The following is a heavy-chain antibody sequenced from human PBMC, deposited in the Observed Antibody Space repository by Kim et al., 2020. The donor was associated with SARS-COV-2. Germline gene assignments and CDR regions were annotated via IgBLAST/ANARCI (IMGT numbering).Heavy chain of an antibody. J-gene: IGHJ4*02. V-gene: IGHV3-23*01. D-gene: IGHD3-10*01. CDR1: GFTFSSYA. CDR3: AKVVAWFGELLVDY. CDR2: ISGSGGST. Sequence: GGSLRLSCAASGFTFSSYAMSWVRQAPGKGLEWVSAISGSGGSTYYADSVKGRFTISRDNSKNTLYLQMNSLRAEDTAVYYCAKVVAWFGELLVDYWGQGALVTASS.